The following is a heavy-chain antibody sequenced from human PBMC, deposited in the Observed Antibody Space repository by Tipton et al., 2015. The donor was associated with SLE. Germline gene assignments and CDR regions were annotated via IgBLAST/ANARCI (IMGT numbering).Heavy chain of an antibody. CDR1: GYSFTNYW. Sequence: QSGAEVKKPGESLKISCEGSGYSFTNYWIGWVRQMPGKGLDWMGIIYPGDSDTRYSPSFQGQVTISADKSISTAYLQWSSLKASDTAMYYCARSVGGHYYDSSGYRSDAFDIWGQGTMVTVSS. J-gene: IGHJ3*02. CDR2: IYPGDSDT. CDR3: ARSVGGHYYDSSGYRSDAFDI. V-gene: IGHV5-51*01. D-gene: IGHD3-22*01.